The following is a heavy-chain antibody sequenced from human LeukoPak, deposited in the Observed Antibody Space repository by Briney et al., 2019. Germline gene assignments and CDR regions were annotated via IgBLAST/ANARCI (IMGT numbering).Heavy chain of an antibody. Sequence: GGSLRLSCAASGFTFSSYAMSWVRQAPGKGLEWVSAISGSGGSTYYADSVKGRFTISRDNSKNTLYLQMNSLRAEDTAVYYCASDIVVVPAATDAFGIWGQGTMVTVSS. J-gene: IGHJ3*02. V-gene: IGHV3-23*01. D-gene: IGHD2-2*01. CDR3: ASDIVVVPAATDAFGI. CDR2: ISGSGGST. CDR1: GFTFSSYA.